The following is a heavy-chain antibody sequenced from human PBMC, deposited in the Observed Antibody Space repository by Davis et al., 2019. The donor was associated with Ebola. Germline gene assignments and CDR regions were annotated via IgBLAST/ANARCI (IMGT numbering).Heavy chain of an antibody. J-gene: IGHJ4*02. CDR2: ISSDGGIT. CDR3: AREGQWLLYFDY. D-gene: IGHD6-19*01. CDR1: GFTFSRYW. V-gene: IGHV3-74*01. Sequence: GESLKISCAASGFTFSRYWMHWVRQAPGKGLVYVSRISSDGGITSYADSVKGRFTISRDNADNSLFLQMSSLRDEDTAVYYCAREGQWLLYFDYWGQGTLVTVSS.